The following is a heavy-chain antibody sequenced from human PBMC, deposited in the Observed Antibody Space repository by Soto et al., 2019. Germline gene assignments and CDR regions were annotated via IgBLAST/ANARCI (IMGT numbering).Heavy chain of an antibody. D-gene: IGHD6-6*01. J-gene: IGHJ4*02. CDR3: ARAGLYSSPSVY. CDR1: GFTFTSSA. CDR2: IVVGSGNT. V-gene: IGHV1-58*01. Sequence: GASVKVSCKASGFTFTSSAVQWVRQARGQRLEWIGWIVVGSGNTNYAQKFQERVTITRDMSTSTAYMELSSLRSEDTAVYYCARAGLYSSPSVYWGQGTLVTVSS.